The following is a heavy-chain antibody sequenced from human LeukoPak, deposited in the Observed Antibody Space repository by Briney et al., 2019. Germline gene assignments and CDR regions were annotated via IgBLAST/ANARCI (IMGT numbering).Heavy chain of an antibody. J-gene: IGHJ4*02. D-gene: IGHD3-10*01. CDR1: GFTFRSYS. CDR2: ISSSSSTI. V-gene: IGHV3-48*01. Sequence: TGGSLRLSCAASGFTFRSYSMNWVRQAPGKGLEWVSYISSSSSTIYYADAVKGRFTISRDNAKNSLYLQMNSLRAEDTAVYYCARAYYGSGSYSFDYWGQGTLVTVSS. CDR3: ARAYYGSGSYSFDY.